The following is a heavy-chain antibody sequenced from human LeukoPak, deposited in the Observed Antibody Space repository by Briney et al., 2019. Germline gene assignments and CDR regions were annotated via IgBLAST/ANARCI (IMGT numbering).Heavy chain of an antibody. D-gene: IGHD3-9*01. CDR2: LSKSGNT. CDR3: ARARYVNSFYAFDI. V-gene: IGHV4-59*01. Sequence: SETLSLTCTVSGGSISSYYWSWIRLPPGKGLEWIGYLSKSGNTNYSPSPKSRVTIFGDTSKNQFFLKLSSVTAADTAVYYCARARYVNSFYAFDIWGQGTLVTVSS. J-gene: IGHJ3*02. CDR1: GGSISSYY.